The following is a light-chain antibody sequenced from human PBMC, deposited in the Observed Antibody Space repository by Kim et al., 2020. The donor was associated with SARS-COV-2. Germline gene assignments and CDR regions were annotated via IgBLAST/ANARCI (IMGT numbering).Light chain of an antibody. CDR2: EAT. CDR1: QDIDNY. Sequence: AIPGDKVYKPCKARQDIDNYMDWYQQKSGEAAIFIIQEATTLVPGNPPRFSGSGYGTDFTLTINNIESEDAAYYFCLQHDNFPLTFGGGTKVDIK. J-gene: IGKJ4*01. V-gene: IGKV5-2*01. CDR3: LQHDNFPLT.